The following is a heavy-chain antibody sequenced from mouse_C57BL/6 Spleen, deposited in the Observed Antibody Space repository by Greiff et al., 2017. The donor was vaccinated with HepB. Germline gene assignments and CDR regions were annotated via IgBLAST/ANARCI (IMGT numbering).Heavy chain of an antibody. J-gene: IGHJ2*01. CDR3: ARAPYYFDY. CDR2: INYDGSST. CDR1: GFTFSDYY. V-gene: IGHV5-16*01. Sequence: VMLVESEGGLVQPGSSMKLSCTASGFTFSDYYMAWVRQVPEKGLEWVANINYDGSSTYYLDSLKSRFIISRDNAKNILYLQMSSLKSEDTATYYCARAPYYFDYWGQGTTLTVSS.